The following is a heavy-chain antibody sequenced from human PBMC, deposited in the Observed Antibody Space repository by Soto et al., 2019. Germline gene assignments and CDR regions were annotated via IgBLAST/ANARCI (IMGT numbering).Heavy chain of an antibody. V-gene: IGHV3-30*18. CDR3: AKGCTGPSGCFYVDC. CDR2: ISHDGDSK. D-gene: IGHD1-26*01. CDR1: GFTFSSSG. J-gene: IGHJ4*02. Sequence: QAQLAESGGGVVQPGRSLRLSCAASGFTFSSSGMHWVRQAPGKGLEWVALISHDGDSKFYSDSVKGRFTISRDNSNSTLYLQRNSLRAEDTDVYFCAKGCTGPSGCFYVDCWGQGTLVSVSS.